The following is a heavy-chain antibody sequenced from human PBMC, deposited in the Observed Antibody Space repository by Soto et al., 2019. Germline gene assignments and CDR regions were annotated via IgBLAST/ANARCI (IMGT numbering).Heavy chain of an antibody. Sequence: ASVKVSCKASGGTFSSYTISWVRQAPGQGLECMGRIIPIVGIANYAQKFQGRVTITADKSTSTAYMELSSLRSEDTAVYYCARGGFGQLVGGYWGQGTLVTVSS. CDR1: GGTFSSYT. J-gene: IGHJ4*02. CDR3: ARGGFGQLVGGY. D-gene: IGHD6-6*01. CDR2: IIPIVGIA. V-gene: IGHV1-69*02.